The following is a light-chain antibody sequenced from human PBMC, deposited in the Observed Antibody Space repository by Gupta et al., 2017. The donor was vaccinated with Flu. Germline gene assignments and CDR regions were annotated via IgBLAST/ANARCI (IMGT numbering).Light chain of an antibody. CDR3: QSDDNIRTYWV. CDR1: NSNIGVGYA. J-gene: IGLJ3*02. V-gene: IGLV1-40*01. CDR2: GYI. Sequence: SELTQPPSVYGAPGQRVTVSCTGSNSNIGVGYAVHWYQQRPGTAPKLLIYGYINRHSEVPDRFSGSKSDTSVSLAITGLQAEDEADYYCQSDDNIRTYWVFGGGTKPTVL.